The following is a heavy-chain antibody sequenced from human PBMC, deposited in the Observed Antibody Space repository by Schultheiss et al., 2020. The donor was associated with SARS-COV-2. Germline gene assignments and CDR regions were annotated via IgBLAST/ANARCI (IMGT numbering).Heavy chain of an antibody. CDR3: ARDRYPRSSWYRFWFDP. CDR2: INPSSGTT. Sequence: ASVKVSCKASGYTFTGYYMHWVRQAPGQGLEWMGLINPSSGTTTYAQKFQGRVTMTRDTSTSTVYMELSSLRSEDTAVYYCARDRYPRSSWYRFWFDPWGQGTLVTVS. D-gene: IGHD6-13*01. J-gene: IGHJ5*02. CDR1: GYTFTGYY. V-gene: IGHV1-46*01.